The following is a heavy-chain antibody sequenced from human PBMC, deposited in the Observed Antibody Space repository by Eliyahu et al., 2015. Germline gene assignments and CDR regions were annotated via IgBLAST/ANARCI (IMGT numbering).Heavy chain of an antibody. CDR2: ISDDGTKK. CDR1: GFTXSKYG. J-gene: IGHJ4*02. V-gene: IGHV3-30*03. Sequence: QVQLVESGGGVVQPGRSLXLSCVASGFTXSKYGIHWVRQAPGKGLEWVAVISDDGTKKHYADSVKGRFTISRDNSKNTLYLQMNSLTTEDTAVYFCTYFDYWGQGTLVTVSS. CDR3: TYFDY.